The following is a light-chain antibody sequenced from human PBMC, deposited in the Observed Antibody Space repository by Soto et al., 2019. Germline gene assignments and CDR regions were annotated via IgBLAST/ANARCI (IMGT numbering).Light chain of an antibody. CDR1: TTDVDGYDY. CDR3: TSCTGSAPFYV. J-gene: IGLJ1*01. Sequence: QSALTQPASVSGSPGQSITISCTGATTDVDGYDYVSWYQQHPGQAPKLMIFDVNNRPSGVSGRFSGSKSGDTASLTISGLQAEDDGDYYCTSCTGSAPFYVFGSGTKLTVL. V-gene: IGLV2-14*03. CDR2: DVN.